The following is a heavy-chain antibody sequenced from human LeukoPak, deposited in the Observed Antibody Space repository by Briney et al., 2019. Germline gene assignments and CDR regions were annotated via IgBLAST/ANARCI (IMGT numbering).Heavy chain of an antibody. Sequence: GASVKVSCKASGYTFTSYGISWVRQAPGQGLEWMGWINPNSGGTNYAQKFQGRVTMTRDTSISTAYMELSRLRSDDTAVYYCARDHAYTGDGPDYWGQGTLVTVSS. V-gene: IGHV1-2*02. J-gene: IGHJ4*02. CDR2: INPNSGGT. CDR1: GYTFTSYG. CDR3: ARDHAYTGDGPDY. D-gene: IGHD7-27*01.